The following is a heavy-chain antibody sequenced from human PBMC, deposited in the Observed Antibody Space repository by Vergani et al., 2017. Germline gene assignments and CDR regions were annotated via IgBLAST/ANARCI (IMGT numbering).Heavy chain of an antibody. Sequence: QLQLQESGPGLVKPSETLSLTCTVSGGSISSSSYYWGWIRQPPGKGLDWIGSIYYSGSTYYNPSLKSRVTISVDTSKNQFSLKLSSVTAADTAVYYCASHAPYGSGSYYEIFDYWGQGTLVTVSS. V-gene: IGHV4-39*01. D-gene: IGHD3-10*01. CDR2: IYYSGST. J-gene: IGHJ4*02. CDR1: GGSISSSSYY. CDR3: ASHAPYGSGSYYEIFDY.